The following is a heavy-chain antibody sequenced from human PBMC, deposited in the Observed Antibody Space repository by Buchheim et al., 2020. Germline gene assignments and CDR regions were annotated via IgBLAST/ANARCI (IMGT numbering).Heavy chain of an antibody. CDR3: ARGKVLRRGYSGYDRGYYYGMDV. D-gene: IGHD5-12*01. CDR1: GGSFSGYY. J-gene: IGHJ6*02. CDR2: INHSGST. Sequence: QVQLQQWGAGLLKPSETLSLTCAVYGGSFSGYYWSWIRQPPGKGLEWIGEINHSGSTNYNPSLKSRVTISVDTSKNQFSLKLSSVTAADTAAYYCARGKVLRRGYSGYDRGYYYGMDVWGQGTT. V-gene: IGHV4-34*01.